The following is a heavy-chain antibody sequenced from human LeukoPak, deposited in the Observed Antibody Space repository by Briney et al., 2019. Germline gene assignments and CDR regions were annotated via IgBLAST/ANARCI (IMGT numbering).Heavy chain of an antibody. CDR2: IGGRGGST. CDR3: GKEGGA. V-gene: IGHV3-23*01. CDR1: GFRFSDFT. J-gene: IGHJ5*02. Sequence: GGSLRLTCAASGFRFSDFTMTWVRQAPGKGPEWVSAIGGRGGSTYYADSLGGRFTISRDNSKDMVYLQMNSLKVEDTATYYCGKEGGAWGQGTKVTVSS. D-gene: IGHD3-16*01.